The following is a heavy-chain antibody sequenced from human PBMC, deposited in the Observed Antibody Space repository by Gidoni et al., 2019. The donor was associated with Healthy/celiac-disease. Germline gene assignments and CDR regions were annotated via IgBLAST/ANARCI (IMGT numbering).Heavy chain of an antibody. J-gene: IGHJ6*02. Sequence: QVQLAQSGAEVKKPGASVKVSCKASGYTFTGYYMHWVRQAPGQGLEWIGWLNPNSGGTNYAQKFQGRVTMTRDTSISTAYMVLSRLRSDDTAVYYCASDIGAVVVPAAIRGEGMDVWGQGTTVTVSS. CDR1: GYTFTGYY. CDR2: LNPNSGGT. V-gene: IGHV1-2*02. D-gene: IGHD2-2*01. CDR3: ASDIGAVVVPAAIRGEGMDV.